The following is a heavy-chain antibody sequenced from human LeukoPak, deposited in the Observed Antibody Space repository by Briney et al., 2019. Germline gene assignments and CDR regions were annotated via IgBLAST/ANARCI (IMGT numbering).Heavy chain of an antibody. J-gene: IGHJ4*02. V-gene: IGHV2-70*04. D-gene: IGHD3-22*01. CDR1: GFSLSISGMR. CDR3: ARKSSGYYFDY. Sequence: GPALVKPTQTLTLTCTFSGFSLSISGMRVSWIRQPPGEALEWLARIDWDDEKFYSTSLKTRLTISKDTSKNQVVLTMTNMDPVDTATYYCARKSSGYYFDYWGQGTLVTVSS. CDR2: IDWDDEK.